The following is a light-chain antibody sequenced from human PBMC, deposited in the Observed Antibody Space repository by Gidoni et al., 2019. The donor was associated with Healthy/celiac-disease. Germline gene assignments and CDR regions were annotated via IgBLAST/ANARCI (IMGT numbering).Light chain of an antibody. CDR1: KLGYRY. Sequence: SYELTQPPSVSVSPGQTASITCSGDKLGYRYACWYQQKPGQSPVLVIYQDSKRPSGISDRFSGSNSGNTATLTISGTQAMDEADYYCQAWDSSTGGVFGGGTKLTVL. J-gene: IGLJ2*01. CDR3: QAWDSSTGGV. V-gene: IGLV3-1*01. CDR2: QDS.